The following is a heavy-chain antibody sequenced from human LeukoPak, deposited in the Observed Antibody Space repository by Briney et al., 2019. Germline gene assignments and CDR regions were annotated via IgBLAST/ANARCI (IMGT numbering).Heavy chain of an antibody. CDR2: IYTSGST. D-gene: IGHD3-22*01. J-gene: IGHJ3*02. CDR3: ARATMIVVMDLDAFDI. Sequence: SETLSLTCTVSGGSISSYYWSWIRQPAGKGLEWIGRIYTSGSTNYNPSLKSRVTMSVDTSKNQFSLKLSSVTAADTAVYYCARATMIVVMDLDAFDIWGQGTMVTVSS. CDR1: GGSISSYY. V-gene: IGHV4-4*07.